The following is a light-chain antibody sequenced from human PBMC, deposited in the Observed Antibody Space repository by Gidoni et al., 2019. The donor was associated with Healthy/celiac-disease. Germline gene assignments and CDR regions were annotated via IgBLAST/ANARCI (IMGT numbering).Light chain of an antibody. J-gene: IGLJ2*01. CDR1: SSNLGAGYD. CDR2: GNS. V-gene: IGLV1-40*01. CDR3: QSYDSSLSGVV. Sequence: QSVLTQPPSVSGAPGQRVTISCTGSSSNLGAGYDVHLYQPLPGTAPKLLIYGNSNRPSGVPDRFSGSKSGTSASLAITGLQAEDEADYYCQSYDSSLSGVVFGGGTKLTVL.